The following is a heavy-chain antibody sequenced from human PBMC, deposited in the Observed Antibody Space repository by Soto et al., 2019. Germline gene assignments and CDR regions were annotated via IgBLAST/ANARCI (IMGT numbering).Heavy chain of an antibody. D-gene: IGHD4-17*01. Sequence: ASETLSLTCTVSGGSISSSSYYWGWIRQPPGKGLEWIGSIYYSGNTYYNPSLKSRVTISVDTAKNQFSLKLSSVTAADTAVYYCARTYGDCFDYWGQGTLVTVSS. CDR1: GGSISSSSYY. J-gene: IGHJ4*02. CDR2: IYYSGNT. V-gene: IGHV4-39*07. CDR3: ARTYGDCFDY.